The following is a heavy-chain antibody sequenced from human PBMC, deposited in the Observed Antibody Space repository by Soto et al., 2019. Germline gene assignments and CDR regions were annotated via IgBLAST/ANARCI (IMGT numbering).Heavy chain of an antibody. J-gene: IGHJ4*02. V-gene: IGHV6-1*01. Sequence: PSQTLSLPCAISGDSVSRNSVAWNWIRQSPSRGLEWLGRTYYRSKWNNDYAGSVRSRIIINPDTSKNQFSLQLNSVTPEDTAMYYCARSHPHSSSWYTFDYWGQGTLVTVSS. CDR3: ARSHPHSSSWYTFDY. CDR2: TYYRSKWNN. D-gene: IGHD6-13*01. CDR1: GDSVSRNSVA.